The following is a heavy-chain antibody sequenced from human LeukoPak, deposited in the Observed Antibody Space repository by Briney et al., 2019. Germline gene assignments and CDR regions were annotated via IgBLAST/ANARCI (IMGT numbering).Heavy chain of an antibody. CDR3: AKAYHYGSGSSFDY. J-gene: IGHJ4*02. D-gene: IGHD3-10*01. V-gene: IGHV3-23*01. Sequence: PGGSLRLSCAASGFTFSSYAMSWVRQAPGKGLEWVSAISSSGGSTYYADSVKGLFAISRDNSKNTLYLQMNSLRAEDTAIYYCAKAYHYGSGSSFDYWGQGTLVTVSS. CDR1: GFTFSSYA. CDR2: ISSSGGST.